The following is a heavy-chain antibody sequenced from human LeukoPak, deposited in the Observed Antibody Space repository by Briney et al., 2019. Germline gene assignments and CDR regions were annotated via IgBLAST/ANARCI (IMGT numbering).Heavy chain of an antibody. D-gene: IGHD4-17*01. V-gene: IGHV1-2*02. Sequence: ASVKVSCKASGYTFTGYYMHWVRQAPGQGLEWMGWINPNSGGTDYAQKFQGRVTMTRDTSISTAYMELSRLRSDDTAVYYCARITVTNYYYHGMDLWGQGTTVTVSS. CDR3: ARITVTNYYYHGMDL. J-gene: IGHJ6*02. CDR1: GYTFTGYY. CDR2: INPNSGGT.